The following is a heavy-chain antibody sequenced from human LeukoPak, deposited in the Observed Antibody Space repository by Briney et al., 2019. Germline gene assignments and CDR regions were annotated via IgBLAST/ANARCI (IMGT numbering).Heavy chain of an antibody. CDR2: NNPKDGGT. D-gene: IGHD4-17*01. CDR3: ARDRVTTNTPFFDS. Sequence: ASVKVSCKASGYTFTDYYIHWVRQAPGQGLEWMAWNNPKDGGTHYAQNFQGRVTMTRDTSISTAYMELSRLRSDDTAVYYCARDRVTTNTPFFDSWGQGTLVTVSS. CDR1: GYTFTDYY. J-gene: IGHJ4*02. V-gene: IGHV1-2*02.